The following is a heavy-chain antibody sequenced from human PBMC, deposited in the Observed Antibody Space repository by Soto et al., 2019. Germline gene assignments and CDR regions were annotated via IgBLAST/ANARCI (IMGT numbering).Heavy chain of an antibody. J-gene: IGHJ4*02. CDR2: ISSSSSYI. CDR1: GFTFSSYS. CDR3: ARAHPFNYYDSSGPTDY. Sequence: GGSLRLSCAASGFTFSSYSMNWVRQAPGKGLEWVSSISSSSSYIYYADSVKGRFTISRDNAKNSLYLQMNSLRAEDTAVYYCARAHPFNYYDSSGPTDYWGQGTLVTVSS. D-gene: IGHD3-22*01. V-gene: IGHV3-21*01.